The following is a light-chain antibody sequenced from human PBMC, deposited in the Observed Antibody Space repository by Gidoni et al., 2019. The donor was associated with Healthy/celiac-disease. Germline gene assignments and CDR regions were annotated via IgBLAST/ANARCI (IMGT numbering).Light chain of an antibody. J-gene: IGLJ1*01. CDR1: SSSIGAGYD. CDR3: QSYDSRLSGLV. Sequence: QSVLTQPPSVSGAPGQRVTISCTGSSSSIGAGYDVHWYQQLPGTAPKLLSYGNSNRPSGVPDRFSASKSGTSASLAITGLQAEDEADYYCQSYDSRLSGLVFGTGTKVTVL. V-gene: IGLV1-40*01. CDR2: GNS.